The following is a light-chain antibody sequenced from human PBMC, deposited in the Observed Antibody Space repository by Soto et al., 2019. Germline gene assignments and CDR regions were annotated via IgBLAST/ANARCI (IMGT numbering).Light chain of an antibody. CDR1: SGHSRDA. J-gene: IGLJ2*01. Sequence: QSVLTQSPSASASLGASVKLTCTLRSGHSRDAIAWHQQQPEKGPRYLMKLNSDGSHTKGDGIPDRFSGSSSGAERYLIISSLQSEDEADYYCQTWGTGIQVVFGGGTKVTVL. CDR2: LNSDGSH. V-gene: IGLV4-69*01. CDR3: QTWGTGIQVV.